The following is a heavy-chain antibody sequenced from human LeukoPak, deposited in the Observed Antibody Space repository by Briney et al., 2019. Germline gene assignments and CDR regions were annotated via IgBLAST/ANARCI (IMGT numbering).Heavy chain of an antibody. CDR3: ARIPYDFWSGPGPFDY. D-gene: IGHD3-3*01. Sequence: GGSLRLSCAASGFTFSSYWMHWGRQAPGKGLVWVSRINSDGSSTSYADSVKGRFTISRDNAKNTLYLQMNSLRAEDTAVYYCARIPYDFWSGPGPFDYWGQGTLVTVSS. V-gene: IGHV3-74*01. CDR1: GFTFSSYW. J-gene: IGHJ4*02. CDR2: INSDGSST.